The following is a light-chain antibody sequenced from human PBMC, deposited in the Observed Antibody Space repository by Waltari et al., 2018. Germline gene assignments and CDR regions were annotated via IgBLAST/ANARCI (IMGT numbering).Light chain of an antibody. CDR3: SSYTSSSTLV. CDR1: SSDVGGYHY. J-gene: IGLJ2*01. CDR2: EVR. V-gene: IGLV2-14*01. Sequence: QSALTQPASVSGSPGPSITISCTGTSSDVGGYHYFSWYQQHPGKAPKLMIYEVRNRPSGVSNRFSGSKSGNTASLTISGLQAEDEADYYCSSYTSSSTLVFGGGTKLTVL.